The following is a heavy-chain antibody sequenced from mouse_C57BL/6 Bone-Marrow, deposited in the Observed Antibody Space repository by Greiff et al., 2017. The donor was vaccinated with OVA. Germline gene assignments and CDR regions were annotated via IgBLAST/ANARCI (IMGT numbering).Heavy chain of an antibody. D-gene: IGHD2-3*01. CDR1: GFNIKDDY. CDR3: TTASYDGPLNFDV. Sequence: VQLQQSGAELVRPGASVTLSCTASGFNIKDDYMPWVKQRPDPGLEWIGWLDPENGDTEYASKFQGKATITADTSSNTAYLQLSSLTSEDTAVYYCTTASYDGPLNFDVWGTGTTVTVSS. V-gene: IGHV14-4*01. CDR2: LDPENGDT. J-gene: IGHJ1*03.